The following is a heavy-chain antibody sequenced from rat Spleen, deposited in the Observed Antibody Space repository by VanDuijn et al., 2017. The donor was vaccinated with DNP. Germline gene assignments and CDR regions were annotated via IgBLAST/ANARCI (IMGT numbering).Heavy chain of an antibody. CDR2: IIYDGTTT. D-gene: IGHD1-4*01. Sequence: EVQLVESGGGLVHPGNSLKLSCADSGFTFSDYAMAWVRQSPKKALEWVATIIYDGTTTYYRDSVKGRFTISRDNDKNTLFLQMDSLRSEDTATYYCATHPGITRNWFAYWGQGTLVTVSS. CDR3: ATHPGITRNWFAY. J-gene: IGHJ3*01. CDR1: GFTFSDYA. V-gene: IGHV5S10*01.